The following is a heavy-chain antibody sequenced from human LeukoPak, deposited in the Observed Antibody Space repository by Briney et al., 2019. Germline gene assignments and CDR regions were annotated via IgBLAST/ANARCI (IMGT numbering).Heavy chain of an antibody. CDR3: ARADSGRYYYYGMDV. CDR1: GFTFSSYG. D-gene: IGHD6-13*01. J-gene: IGHJ6*02. V-gene: IGHV3-33*01. CDR2: IWYDGSNK. Sequence: GGSLRLSCAASGFTFSSYGMHWVRQAPGKGLEWVAVIWYDGSNKYYADSVKGRFTISRDNSKNTLYLQMNSLRAEDTAVYYCARADSGRYYYYGMDVWGQGTTVTVSS.